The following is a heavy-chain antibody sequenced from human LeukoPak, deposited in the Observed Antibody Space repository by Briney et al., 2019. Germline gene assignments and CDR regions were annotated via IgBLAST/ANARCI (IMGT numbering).Heavy chain of an antibody. J-gene: IGHJ4*02. CDR2: ISGSGGST. V-gene: IGHV3-23*01. CDR3: AKVLRGYYDSSGLNRYYFDY. D-gene: IGHD3-22*01. CDR1: GFTFSSYA. Sequence: TGASLRLSCAASGFTFSSYAMSWVRQAPGKGLEWVSAISGSGGSTYYADSVKGRFTISRDNSKNTLYLQMNSLRAEDTAVYYCAKVLRGYYDSSGLNRYYFDYWGQGTLVTVSS.